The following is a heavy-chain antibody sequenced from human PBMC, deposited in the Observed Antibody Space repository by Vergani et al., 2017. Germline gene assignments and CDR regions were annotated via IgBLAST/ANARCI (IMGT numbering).Heavy chain of an antibody. CDR2: ISGSGGST. V-gene: IGHV3-23*01. CDR1: GFTFSSYA. D-gene: IGHD6-19*01. CDR3: AKDTYSSGSPGWFDP. J-gene: IGHJ5*02. Sequence: EVQLLESGGGLVQPGGSLRLSCAASGFTFSSYAMSWVRQAPGKGLEWVSAISGSGGSTYYADSVKGRFTISRDNSKNQLYLQMNSLRAEDTAVYYCAKDTYSSGSPGWFDPWGQGTLVTVSS.